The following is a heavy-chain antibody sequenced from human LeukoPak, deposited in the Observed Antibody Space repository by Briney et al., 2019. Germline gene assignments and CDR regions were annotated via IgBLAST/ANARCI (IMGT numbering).Heavy chain of an antibody. CDR2: ISWNSGSI. CDR3: AKDMGDILTGYYKGRLDY. V-gene: IGHV3-9*01. J-gene: IGHJ4*02. CDR1: GFTFDDYA. D-gene: IGHD3-9*01. Sequence: GRSLRLSCAASGFTFDDYAMHWVRQAPGKGLEWVSGISWNSGSIGYADSVKGRFTISRDNAKNSLYLQMNSLRAEDTALYYCAKDMGDILTGYYKGRLDYWGQGTLVTVSS.